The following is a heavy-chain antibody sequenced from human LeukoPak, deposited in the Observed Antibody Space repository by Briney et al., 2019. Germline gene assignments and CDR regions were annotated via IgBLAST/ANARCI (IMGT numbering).Heavy chain of an antibody. CDR2: IKQDGSEK. J-gene: IGHJ4*02. CDR3: AKIGQWLALDY. CDR1: GFTFSTYW. Sequence: GGSLRLSCGASGFTFSTYWMSWVRQAPGKGLEWVANIKQDGSEKHYVDSVKGRFTVSSDTAKSSLYLQMDSMRAEDTAVYYCAKIGQWLALDYWGQGTLVTVSS. D-gene: IGHD6-19*01. V-gene: IGHV3-7*05.